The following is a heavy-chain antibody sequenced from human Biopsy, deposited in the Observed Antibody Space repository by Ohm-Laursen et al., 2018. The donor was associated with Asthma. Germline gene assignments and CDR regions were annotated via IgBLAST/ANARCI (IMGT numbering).Heavy chain of an antibody. Sequence: PSQTLSLTCTVSGGSISSGAYCWSWVRQPPGKGLEWIGYIYYIGSTYYNPSLKSRVAISLDTSKNQFSLKLSSVTAADTAVYFCARRGGVRRYFDYWGQGTLVTVSS. CDR1: GGSISSGAYC. J-gene: IGHJ4*02. D-gene: IGHD3-16*01. CDR3: ARRGGVRRYFDY. CDR2: IYYIGST. V-gene: IGHV4-30-4*01.